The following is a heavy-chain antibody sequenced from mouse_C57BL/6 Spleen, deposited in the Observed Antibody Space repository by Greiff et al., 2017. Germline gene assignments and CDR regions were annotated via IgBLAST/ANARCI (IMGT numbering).Heavy chain of an antibody. CDR3: ARIYDGYYGSWFAY. CDR1: GYTFTDYY. CDR2: INPNNGGT. D-gene: IGHD2-3*01. J-gene: IGHJ3*01. V-gene: IGHV1-26*01. Sequence: VQLQQSGPELVKPGASVKISCKASGYTFTDYYMNWVKQSHGKSLEWIGDINPNNGGTSYNQKFKGKATLTVDKSSSTAYMELRSLTSEDSAVDYCARIYDGYYGSWFAYRGQGTLVTVSA.